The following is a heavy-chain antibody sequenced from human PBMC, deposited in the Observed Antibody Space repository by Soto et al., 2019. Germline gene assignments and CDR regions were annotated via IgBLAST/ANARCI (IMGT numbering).Heavy chain of an antibody. CDR1: GGSFSGYY. J-gene: IGHJ1*01. CDR2: INHSGST. V-gene: IGHV4-34*01. D-gene: IGHD3-16*01. CDR3: ARVGVHRVAAH. Sequence: SETLSLTCAVYGGSFSGYYWSWIRQPPGKGLEWIGEINHSGSTNYNPSLKSRVTISVDTSKNQFSLKLSSVTAADTAVYYCARVGVHRVAAHWGQGTLVTVSS.